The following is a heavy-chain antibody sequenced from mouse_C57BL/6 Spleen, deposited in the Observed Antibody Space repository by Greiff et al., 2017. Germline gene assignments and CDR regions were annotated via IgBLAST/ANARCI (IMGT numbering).Heavy chain of an antibody. V-gene: IGHV1-42*01. Sequence: VQLQQSGPELVKPGASVKISCKASGYSFTGYYMNWVKQSPEKSLEWIGEINPSTGGTTYNQKFKAKATLTVDKSSSTAYMQLKSLTSEDSAVYYCARRELPYYAMDYWGQGTSVTVSA. CDR1: GYSFTGYY. CDR2: INPSTGGT. J-gene: IGHJ4*01. CDR3: ARRELPYYAMDY.